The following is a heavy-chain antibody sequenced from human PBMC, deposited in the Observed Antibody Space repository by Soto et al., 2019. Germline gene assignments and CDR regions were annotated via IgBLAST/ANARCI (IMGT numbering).Heavy chain of an antibody. V-gene: IGHV4-34*01. CDR1: GGSVNGYY. CDR3: ATRITVFGLLIPPFDP. D-gene: IGHD3-3*01. CDR2: INHTGGT. J-gene: IGHJ5*02. Sequence: PSETLSLTCAVYGGSVNGYYWNWIRQPPGKGLEWIGEINHTGGTHYNPSLKSRGTMSVDTSKNQFSLGLSSVTAADPAIYYCATRITVFGLLIPPFDPWGQGTQVTVSS.